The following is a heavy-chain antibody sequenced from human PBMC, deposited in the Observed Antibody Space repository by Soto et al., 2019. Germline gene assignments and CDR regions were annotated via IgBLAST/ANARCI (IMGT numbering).Heavy chain of an antibody. D-gene: IGHD3-3*01. J-gene: IGHJ2*01. Sequence: QVQLVESGGGVVQPGRSLRLSCAASGFTFSSYGMHWVRQAPGKGLEWVAVISYDGSNKYYADSVKGRFTISRDNSKNTLYLQTNSLRAEDTAVYYCAKVRYDFWSGYHWYFDFWGRGTLVTVSS. CDR3: AKVRYDFWSGYHWYFDF. CDR2: ISYDGSNK. CDR1: GFTFSSYG. V-gene: IGHV3-30*18.